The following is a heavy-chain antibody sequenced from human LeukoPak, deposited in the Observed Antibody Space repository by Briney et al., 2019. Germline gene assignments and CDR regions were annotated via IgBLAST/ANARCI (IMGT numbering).Heavy chain of an antibody. CDR2: IYYSGST. J-gene: IGHJ6*03. CDR3: VRGVPIVLRYYYYMDV. Sequence: SETLSLTCPVSGGSISSYYWSWIRQPPGKGLEWIGYIYYSGSTNYNPSFKSRVTISVDTSKNQFSLKLSSVTAADTAVYYCVRGVPIVLRYYYYMDVWGKGTTVTVSS. V-gene: IGHV4-59*01. CDR1: GGSISSYY. D-gene: IGHD3-3*01.